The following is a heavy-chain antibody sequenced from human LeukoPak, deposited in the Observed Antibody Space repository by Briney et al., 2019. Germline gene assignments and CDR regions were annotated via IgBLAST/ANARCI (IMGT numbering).Heavy chain of an antibody. D-gene: IGHD3-3*01. CDR2: ISSSSSYI. CDR3: ARDGLYYDFWGGYLDY. V-gene: IGHV3-21*01. CDR1: GFTFSSYS. J-gene: IGHJ4*02. Sequence: PGGSLRLSCAASGFTFSSYSMNWVRQAPGKGLEWVSSISSSSSYIYYADSVKGRFTIPRDNAKNSLYLQMNSLRAEDTAVYYCARDGLYYDFWGGYLDYWGQGTLVTVSS.